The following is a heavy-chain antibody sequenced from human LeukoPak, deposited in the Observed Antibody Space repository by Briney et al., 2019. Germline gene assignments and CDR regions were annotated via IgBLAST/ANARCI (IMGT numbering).Heavy chain of an antibody. D-gene: IGHD6-19*01. CDR1: GFTFSSYS. J-gene: IGHJ5*02. CDR3: ARGRQWPTNWFDP. Sequence: GGSLRLSCAASGFTFSSYSMNWVRQAPGKGLEWVSSISSSSSYIYYADSVKGRLTISRDNAKNSLYLQMNSLRAEDTAVYYCARGRQWPTNWFDPWGQGTLVTVSS. CDR2: ISSSSSYI. V-gene: IGHV3-21*01.